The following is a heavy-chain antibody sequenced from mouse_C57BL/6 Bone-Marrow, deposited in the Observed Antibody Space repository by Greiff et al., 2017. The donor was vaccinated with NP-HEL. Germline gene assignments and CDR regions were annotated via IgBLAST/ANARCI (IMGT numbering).Heavy chain of an antibody. J-gene: IGHJ2*01. CDR2: ISSGSSTI. CDR3: ARGITTVVATYFDY. D-gene: IGHD1-1*01. CDR1: GFTFSDYG. V-gene: IGHV5-17*01. Sequence: EVQLVESGGGLVKPGGSLKLSCAASGFTFSDYGMHWVRQAPEKGLEWVAYISSGSSTIYYADTVKGRFTISRDNAKNTLFLQMTSLRSEDTAMYYWARGITTVVATYFDYWGQGTTLTVSS.